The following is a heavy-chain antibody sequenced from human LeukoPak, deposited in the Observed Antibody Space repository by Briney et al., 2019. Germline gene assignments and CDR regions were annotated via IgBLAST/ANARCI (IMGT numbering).Heavy chain of an antibody. CDR1: GGSISSYY. D-gene: IGHD3-10*01. J-gene: IGHJ4*02. V-gene: IGHV4-4*07. CDR2: IYTSGST. Sequence: SETLSLTCTVSGGSISSYYWSWIRQPAGKGLEWIGRIYTSGSTNYNPSLKSRVTISVDTSKNQFSLKLSSVTAADTAVYYCARPADYYCSGNYFKKIYYWGQGTLGTVS. CDR3: ARPADYYCSGNYFKKIYY.